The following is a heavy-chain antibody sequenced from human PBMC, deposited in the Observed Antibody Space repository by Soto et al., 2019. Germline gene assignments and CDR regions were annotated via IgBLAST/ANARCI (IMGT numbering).Heavy chain of an antibody. CDR3: ARDSPGIAVAGPRGFDY. Sequence: QVQLVQSGAEVKKPGASVKVSCKASGYTFTSYGISWVRQAPGQGLEWMGWISAYNGNKNYAQKLQGRVTMTTDTSTSTAYMELRSLRSDDTAVYYCARDSPGIAVAGPRGFDYWGQGTLVTVSS. CDR2: ISAYNGNK. J-gene: IGHJ4*02. CDR1: GYTFTSYG. D-gene: IGHD6-19*01. V-gene: IGHV1-18*01.